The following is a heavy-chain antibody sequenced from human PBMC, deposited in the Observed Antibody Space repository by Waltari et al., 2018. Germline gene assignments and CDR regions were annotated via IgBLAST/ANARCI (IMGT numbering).Heavy chain of an antibody. CDR2: IDHSGST. Sequence: QVQLQESGPGLVKPSETLSLTCAVSGYSIRSGYYWGWIRQPPGKGLEGIGSIDHSGSTYYNPSLKSRVTISVDTSKNQFSLKLSSVTAADTAVYYCARQSSNYYGMDVWGQGTTVTVSS. CDR1: GYSIRSGYY. V-gene: IGHV4-38-2*01. CDR3: ARQSSNYYGMDV. J-gene: IGHJ6*02.